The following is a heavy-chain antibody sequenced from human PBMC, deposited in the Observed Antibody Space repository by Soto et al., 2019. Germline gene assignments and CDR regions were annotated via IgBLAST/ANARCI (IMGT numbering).Heavy chain of an antibody. Sequence: EVQLVESGGGLVQPGGSLRLSCAASGFTFSSYCMHWVRQAPGKGLVWVSRINTDGRSTNYADSVKGRFTISRDNAKNTLYLQMNRLRVEDTAVYYWARETRGYCSGGSCYPYCYYYGMDVWGQGTTVTVSS. V-gene: IGHV3-74*01. D-gene: IGHD2-15*01. J-gene: IGHJ6*02. CDR1: GFTFSSYC. CDR2: INTDGRST. CDR3: ARETRGYCSGGSCYPYCYYYGMDV.